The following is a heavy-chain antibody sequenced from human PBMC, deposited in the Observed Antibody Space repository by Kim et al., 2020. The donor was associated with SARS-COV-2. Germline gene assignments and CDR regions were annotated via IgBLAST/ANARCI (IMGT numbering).Heavy chain of an antibody. CDR2: ST. CDR3: ARGGRGWYFDL. V-gene: IGHV4-34*01. J-gene: IGHJ2*01. Sequence: STNYNPSLTSRLTISVDTSNSQFSLKLTSVTAADTAVYYCARGGRGWYFDLWGRGTLVTVSS. D-gene: IGHD3-10*01.